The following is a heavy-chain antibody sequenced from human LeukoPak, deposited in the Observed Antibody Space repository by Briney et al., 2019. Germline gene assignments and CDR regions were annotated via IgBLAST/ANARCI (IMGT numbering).Heavy chain of an antibody. J-gene: IGHJ4*02. D-gene: IGHD2-2*02. CDR1: GFTFSSYS. CDR2: ISSSSNYI. CDR3: ARDKIQRYCSSTSCYTGYFDY. Sequence: GGSLRLSCVASGFTFSSYSMNWVRQAPGKGLEWVSSISSSSNYIYYADSVKGRFTISRDNAKNSLYLQMNSLRAEDTAVYYCARDKIQRYCSSTSCYTGYFDYWDQGTLVTVSS. V-gene: IGHV3-21*01.